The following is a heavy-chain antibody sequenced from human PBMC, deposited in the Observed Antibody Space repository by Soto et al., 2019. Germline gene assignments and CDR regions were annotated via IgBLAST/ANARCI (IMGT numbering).Heavy chain of an antibody. CDR1: GFNFDDYA. D-gene: IGHD5-12*01. V-gene: IGHV3-9*01. CDR3: AKDHDEDFGYDLDYFNY. J-gene: IGHJ4*02. CDR2: ISWEGGRI. Sequence: GGSLRLSCATSGFNFDDYAMHWVLQVPWKGLEWISGISWEGGRIGCADSVKGRFTISRDNAKNSLYLEMNSLRSEDTALYYCAKDHDEDFGYDLDYFNYWGRGTLITVSS.